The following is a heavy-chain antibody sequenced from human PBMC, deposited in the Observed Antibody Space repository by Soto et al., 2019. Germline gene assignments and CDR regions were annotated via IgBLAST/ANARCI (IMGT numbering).Heavy chain of an antibody. CDR1: GFTFSSYG. J-gene: IGHJ3*02. CDR3: ATGQQVRMADI. CDR2: IWYDGSNK. D-gene: IGHD6-13*01. Sequence: GGSLRLSCAASGFTFSSYGMHWVRQAPGKGLEWVAVIWYDGSNKYYADSVKGRFTISRENSKNTLYLQMNSLRAEDTAVYYCATGQQVRMADIWGQGTMVTVSS. V-gene: IGHV3-33*01.